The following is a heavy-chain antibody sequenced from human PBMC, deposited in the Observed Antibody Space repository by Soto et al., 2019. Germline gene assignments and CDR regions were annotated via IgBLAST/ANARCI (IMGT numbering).Heavy chain of an antibody. D-gene: IGHD6-19*01. J-gene: IGHJ6*02. Sequence: GESLKICCRSSGYSFTDYWVAWVRQMPGKGLECLGIISPDDSDTRYSPSFQGQVTISADKSINTAYLQWSSLKASDTAMYYCARQQWVGRNYFYYGMDVWGQGTTVTVSS. CDR1: GYSFTDYW. V-gene: IGHV5-51*01. CDR3: ARQQWVGRNYFYYGMDV. CDR2: ISPDDSDT.